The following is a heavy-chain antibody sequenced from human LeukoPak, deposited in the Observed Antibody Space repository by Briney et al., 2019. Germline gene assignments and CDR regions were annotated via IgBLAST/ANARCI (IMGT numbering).Heavy chain of an antibody. CDR2: ISGGGGST. Sequence: GGSLSFSCAASGFTFSSYAMSWVRQAPGKGLECVLVISGGGGSTDYADSVRGRFTISRDNSKNTLSVQMNNLRAEDTAVYYCAKQRAHDYVCARAFDIWGQGTMVTVSP. V-gene: IGHV3-23*01. CDR1: GFTFSSYA. CDR3: AKQRAHDYVCARAFDI. J-gene: IGHJ3*02. D-gene: IGHD3-16*01.